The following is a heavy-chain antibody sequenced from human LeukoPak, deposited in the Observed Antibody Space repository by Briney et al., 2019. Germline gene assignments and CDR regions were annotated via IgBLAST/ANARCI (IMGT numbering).Heavy chain of an antibody. Sequence: GGSLRLSCAASGFTFSGHEMNWVRQAPGKGLEWVAYIGSSGRTIYYAASVKGRFTIPRDNAKNSLFLQMNTLRAEDTAVYYCVGCAPYGYFDYWGQGTLVTVSS. J-gene: IGHJ4*02. D-gene: IGHD3-10*01. CDR2: IGSSGRTI. CDR3: VGCAPYGYFDY. V-gene: IGHV3-48*03. CDR1: GFTFSGHE.